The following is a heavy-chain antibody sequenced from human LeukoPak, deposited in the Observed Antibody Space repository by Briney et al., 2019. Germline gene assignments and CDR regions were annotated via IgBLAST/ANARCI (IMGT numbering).Heavy chain of an antibody. CDR1: GGTFSSYA. CDR2: IIPIFGTA. Sequence: GASVKVSCKASGGTFSSYAISWVRQAPGQGLEWMGGIIPIFGTANYAQKFQGRVTITADESTSTAYMELSSLRSEDTAVYYCARGKIAAAVLNWFDPWGQGTLVTVS. J-gene: IGHJ5*02. V-gene: IGHV1-69*13. CDR3: ARGKIAAAVLNWFDP. D-gene: IGHD6-13*01.